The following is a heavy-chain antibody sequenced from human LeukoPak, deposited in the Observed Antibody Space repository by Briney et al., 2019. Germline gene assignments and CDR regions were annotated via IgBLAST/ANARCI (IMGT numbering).Heavy chain of an antibody. Sequence: GGSLRLSCAASGFTFSSYSMNWVRQAPGKGLEWVSYISSSSSTIYYADSVKGRFTISRDNAKNSLYLQMNSLRAEDTAVYYCARLYYYDSSGYFDPWGQGTLVTVYS. CDR1: GFTFSSYS. V-gene: IGHV3-48*04. CDR2: ISSSSSTI. D-gene: IGHD3-22*01. CDR3: ARLYYYDSSGYFDP. J-gene: IGHJ5*02.